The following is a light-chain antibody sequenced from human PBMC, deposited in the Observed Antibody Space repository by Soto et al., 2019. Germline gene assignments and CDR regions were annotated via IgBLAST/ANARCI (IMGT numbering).Light chain of an antibody. CDR2: DAS. J-gene: IGKJ1*01. V-gene: IGKV1-5*01. CDR1: HGISSW. CDR3: QQYETFSGT. Sequence: DIQMTQSPSSVSASVGDRVSITCRASHGISSWLAWYQQKPGEAPKLLIYDASALPRGVPSRFSGSGSGTKFTLTIASLQPDDFATYYCQQYETFSGTFGPGTKVDIK.